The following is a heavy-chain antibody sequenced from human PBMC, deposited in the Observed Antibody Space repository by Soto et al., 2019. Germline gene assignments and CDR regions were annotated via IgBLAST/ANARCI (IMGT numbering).Heavy chain of an antibody. J-gene: IGHJ4*02. D-gene: IGHD6-13*01. CDR1: GGSISSNY. V-gene: IGHV4-59*01. Sequence: SEPLSLTCTVSGGSISSNYWTWIRQQPGKGLEWIGYVYNSGSTNYKPSLKSGVTISEDTSKSQFSLKVNSMTASDTAVYYCARYRREAVAGYTLDNWGQGILVTVSS. CDR3: ARYRREAVAGYTLDN. CDR2: VYNSGST.